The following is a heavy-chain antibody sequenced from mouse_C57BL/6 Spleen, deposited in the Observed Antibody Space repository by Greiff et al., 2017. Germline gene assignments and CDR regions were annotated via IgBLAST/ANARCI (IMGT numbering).Heavy chain of an antibody. V-gene: IGHV1-64*01. J-gene: IGHJ2*01. CDR1: GYTFTSYW. Sequence: QVKLQQPGAELVKPGASVKLSCKASGYTFTSYWMHWVKQRPGQGLEWIGMIHPKSGSTNYNEKFKSKATLTVDKSSSTAYMQLSSLTAEDSAVYYCARLSDGYPYYWGQGTTLTVSS. CDR2: IHPKSGST. CDR3: ARLSDGYPYY. D-gene: IGHD2-3*01.